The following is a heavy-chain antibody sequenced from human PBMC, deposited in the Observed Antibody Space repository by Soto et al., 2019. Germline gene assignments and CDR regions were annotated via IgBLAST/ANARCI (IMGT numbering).Heavy chain of an antibody. V-gene: IGHV3-23*01. J-gene: IGHJ5*02. CDR1: GFTFSSYA. Sequence: GGSLRLSCAASGFTFSSYAMSWVRQAPGKGLEWVSAISGSGGSTYYADSVKGRFTISRDNSKNTLYLQMNSLRAEDTAVYYCAKAAGFGVVTLNWLDPWGQGTLVTVSS. CDR2: ISGSGGST. D-gene: IGHD3-3*01. CDR3: AKAAGFGVVTLNWLDP.